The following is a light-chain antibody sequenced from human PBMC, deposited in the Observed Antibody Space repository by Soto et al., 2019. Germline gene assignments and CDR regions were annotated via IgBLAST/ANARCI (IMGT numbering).Light chain of an antibody. J-gene: IGKJ4*01. Sequence: EIVLTQSPGTLSLSPGERATLSCRASQSITNNYLAWYQQKPGRAHRLLIYGASSRATGIPDRFSGSGSGTVFTLTISRLEAEDFALYYCQQYGYLVSFGGGTKVEIK. CDR3: QQYGYLVS. V-gene: IGKV3-20*01. CDR1: QSITNNY. CDR2: GAS.